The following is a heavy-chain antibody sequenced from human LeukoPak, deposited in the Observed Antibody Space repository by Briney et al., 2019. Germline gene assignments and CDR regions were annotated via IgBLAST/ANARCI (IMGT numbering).Heavy chain of an antibody. Sequence: GGSLRLSCAASGFTFSSYGMHWVRQAPGKGLEWVAFIRYDGSNKYYADSVKGRFTISRDNSKNTLYLQMNSLRAEDTAVYYCAKASYSSSWIDFDYWGQGTLVTVSS. D-gene: IGHD6-13*01. J-gene: IGHJ4*02. CDR3: AKASYSSSWIDFDY. CDR1: GFTFSSYG. CDR2: IRYDGSNK. V-gene: IGHV3-30*02.